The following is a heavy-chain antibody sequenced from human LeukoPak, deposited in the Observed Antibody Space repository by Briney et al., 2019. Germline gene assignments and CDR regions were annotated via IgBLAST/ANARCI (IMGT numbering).Heavy chain of an antibody. CDR1: GYTFTGYY. CDR3: ARNYYGSGSYYYFDY. J-gene: IGHJ4*02. D-gene: IGHD3-10*01. CDR2: INPNSGGT. V-gene: IGHV1-2*02. Sequence: ASVKVSCEASGYTFTGYYMHWVRQAPGQGLEWMGWINPNSGGTNYAQKFQGRVTMTRDTSISTAYMELSRLRSDDTAVYYCARNYYGSGSYYYFDYWGQGTLVTVSS.